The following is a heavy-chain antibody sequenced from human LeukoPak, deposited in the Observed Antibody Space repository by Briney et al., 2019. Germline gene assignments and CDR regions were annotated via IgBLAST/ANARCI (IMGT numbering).Heavy chain of an antibody. CDR2: IRGSGGST. Sequence: GGSLRLSCAASGFTFSSYAMSWVRQAPGKGLEWVSVIRGSGGSTDYTDSVKGRFTITGDNSKNTLYLQMNSLRAEDTAVYYCARGGYCGGGTCYSGAFDIWGQGTMVTVSS. CDR3: ARGGYCGGGTCYSGAFDI. J-gene: IGHJ3*02. V-gene: IGHV3-23*01. CDR1: GFTFSSYA. D-gene: IGHD2-15*01.